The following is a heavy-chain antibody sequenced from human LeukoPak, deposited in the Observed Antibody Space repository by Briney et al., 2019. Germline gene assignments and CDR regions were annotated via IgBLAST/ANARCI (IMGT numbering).Heavy chain of an antibody. CDR3: ARVRLSAPFDH. Sequence: SETLSLTCAVYGGSFSGYYWSWIRQPPGKGLEWIGEINHSGSTNYNPSLKSRVTISVDTSKNQFSLKLSSVTAADTAVYYCARVRLSAPFDHWGQGTLVTVSS. CDR2: INHSGST. CDR1: GGSFSGYY. V-gene: IGHV4-34*01. J-gene: IGHJ4*02. D-gene: IGHD3-16*02.